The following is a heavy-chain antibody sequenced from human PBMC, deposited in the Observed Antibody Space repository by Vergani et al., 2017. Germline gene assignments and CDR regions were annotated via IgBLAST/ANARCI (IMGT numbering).Heavy chain of an antibody. V-gene: IGHV3-49*03. CDR3: ARDSEYYDFWSGYRKNDAFDI. D-gene: IGHD3-3*01. CDR2: IRSKAYGGTT. J-gene: IGHJ3*02. Sequence: EVQLVESGGGLVQPGRSLRLSCTASGFTFGDYAMSWFRQAPGKGLEWVGFIRSKAYGGTTEYAASVKGRFTISRDNAKNSLYLQMNSLRAEDTAVYYCARDSEYYDFWSGYRKNDAFDIWGQGTMVTVSS. CDR1: GFTFGDYA.